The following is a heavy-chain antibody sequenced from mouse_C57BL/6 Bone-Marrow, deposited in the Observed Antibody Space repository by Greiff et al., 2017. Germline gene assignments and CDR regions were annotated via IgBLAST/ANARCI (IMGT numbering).Heavy chain of an antibody. CDR2: IDPSDSYT. Sequence: QVQLQQPGAALVRPGTSVKLSCKASGYTFTSYWMHWVKQRPGQGLEWIGVIDPSDSYTNYNQKFKGKATLTVDTSSSTAYMQLSSLTSEDSAVYYCARAGFAYWGQATLITVSA. J-gene: IGHJ3*01. V-gene: IGHV1-59*01. CDR1: GYTFTSYW. CDR3: ARAGFAY.